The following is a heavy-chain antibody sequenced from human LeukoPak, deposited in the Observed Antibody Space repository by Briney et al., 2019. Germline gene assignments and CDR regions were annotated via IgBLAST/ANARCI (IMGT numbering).Heavy chain of an antibody. Sequence: PSETLSLICTVSGGSISSYYWSWLRQPAGKGREWIGRIYTSGSTHYNPSLKSRVTMSADTSNNQFSLKLSSVTAADTAVYYCARGGGSYYFGSWGQGTLVTVSS. CDR2: IYTSGST. J-gene: IGHJ4*02. D-gene: IGHD1-26*01. V-gene: IGHV4-4*07. CDR1: GGSISSYY. CDR3: ARGGGSYYFGS.